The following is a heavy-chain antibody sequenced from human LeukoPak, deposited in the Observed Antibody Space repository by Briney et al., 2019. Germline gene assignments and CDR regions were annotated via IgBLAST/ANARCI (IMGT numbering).Heavy chain of an antibody. V-gene: IGHV4-59*01. Sequence: SETLSLTCTVSGGSISSYYWSWIRQPPGKGLEWIGYIYYSGSTNYNPSLKSRVTISVDTSKNQFSLKLSSVTAADTAVYYCARDLEDAFDIWGQGTMVSVSS. CDR2: IYYSGST. D-gene: IGHD1-1*01. CDR3: ARDLEDAFDI. CDR1: GGSISSYY. J-gene: IGHJ3*02.